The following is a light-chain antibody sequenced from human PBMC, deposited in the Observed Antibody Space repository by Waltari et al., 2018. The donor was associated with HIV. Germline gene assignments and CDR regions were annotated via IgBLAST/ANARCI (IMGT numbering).Light chain of an antibody. CDR3: QQYDLWPRT. CDR2: GAS. V-gene: IGKV3-15*01. Sequence: EILMTQSPATLSVSPGERATLSCRASQTITRSLVWYQQKPGQAPRLLIYGASTRATGVPARVSGTGSGTEFTLTSSSLQSEDFAVYYCQQYDLWPRTFGQGTKVEIK. J-gene: IGKJ1*01. CDR1: QTITRS.